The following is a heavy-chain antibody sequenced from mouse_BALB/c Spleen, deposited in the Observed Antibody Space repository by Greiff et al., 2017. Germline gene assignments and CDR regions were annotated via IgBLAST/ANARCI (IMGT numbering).Heavy chain of an antibody. CDR2: ISYDGSN. V-gene: IGHV3-6*02. D-gene: IGHD2-10*02. CDR3: ARVRYGNYVWYFDV. Sequence: DVHLVESGPGLVKPSQSLSLTCSVTGYSITSGYYWNWIRQFPGNKLEWMGYISYDGSNNYNPSLKNRISITRDTSKNQFFLKLNSVTTEDTATYYCARVRYGNYVWYFDVWGAGTTVTVSS. CDR1: GYSITSGYY. J-gene: IGHJ1*01.